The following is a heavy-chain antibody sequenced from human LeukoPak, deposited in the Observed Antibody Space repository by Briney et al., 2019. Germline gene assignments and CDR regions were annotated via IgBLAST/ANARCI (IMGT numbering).Heavy chain of an antibody. CDR2: ISYDGSNK. CDR3: AKDRGELTQIDAFDL. J-gene: IGHJ3*01. CDR1: GFTFSSYA. D-gene: IGHD1-26*01. Sequence: GGSLRLSCAASGFTFSSYAMHWVRQAPGKGLEWVAVISYDGSNKYYADSVKGRFTISRDNSKNTLYLQMNSLRAEDTAVYYCAKDRGELTQIDAFDLWGQGTMLTVSS. V-gene: IGHV3-30-3*01.